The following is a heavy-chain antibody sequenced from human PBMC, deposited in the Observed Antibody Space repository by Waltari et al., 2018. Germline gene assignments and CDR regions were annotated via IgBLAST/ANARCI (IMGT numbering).Heavy chain of an antibody. V-gene: IGHV3-7*01. CDR2: INQDGRDK. Sequence: EVHLVQSGGGLIQPGGSLRLSCGVSGFTFKNYWMTWVRQALGKGLEWVANINQDGRDKNYVDSVEGRFTISRDNAQNSVYLQMNSLRAEDTAVYYCARDVPNGYFDYWGSGTLVTVSS. CDR1: GFTFKNYW. J-gene: IGHJ4*02. D-gene: IGHD1-1*01. CDR3: ARDVPNGYFDY.